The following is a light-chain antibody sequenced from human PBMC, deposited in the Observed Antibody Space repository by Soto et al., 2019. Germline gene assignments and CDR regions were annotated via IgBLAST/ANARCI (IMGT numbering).Light chain of an antibody. CDR2: DAS. CDR3: QQCATPPLT. J-gene: IGKJ1*01. Sequence: EIVLTQSPGTLSLSPGERATLSCRASQSVSKNYLAWYQYKPGQAPRLLIDDASNRATGVPDRFSGSGSGTDFTLTISSLEPEDSAVYYCQQCATPPLTFGQGTKVEIK. V-gene: IGKV3-20*01. CDR1: QSVSKNY.